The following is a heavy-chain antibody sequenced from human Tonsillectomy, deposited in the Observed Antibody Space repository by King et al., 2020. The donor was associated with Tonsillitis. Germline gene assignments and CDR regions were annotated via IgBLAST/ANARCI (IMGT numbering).Heavy chain of an antibody. CDR3: TRGDGAGSYDNPYYYYGMDV. V-gene: IGHV3-49*03. J-gene: IGHJ6*02. CDR1: GFTFGDYA. CDR2: IRSKAYGGTT. D-gene: IGHD3-10*01. Sequence: VQLVESGGGLVQPGRSLRLSCTASGFTFGDYAMSWFRQAPGKGLEWVGFIRSKAYGGTTEYAASVKGRFTISRDDSKSIAYLQMNSLKTEDTAVYYCTRGDGAGSYDNPYYYYGMDVWGQGTTGTVSS.